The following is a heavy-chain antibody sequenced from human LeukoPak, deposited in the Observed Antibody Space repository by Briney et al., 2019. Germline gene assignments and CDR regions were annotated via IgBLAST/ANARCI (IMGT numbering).Heavy chain of an antibody. V-gene: IGHV3-30*18. CDR2: ISYDGSNK. Sequence: GGSLRLSCAASGFTFSSYGMHWVRQAPGKGLEWVAVISYDGSNKYYADSVKGRFNISRDNSKNTLYLQMNSLRAEDTAVYYCAEDLRRIAAYYFDYWGQGALVTVSS. CDR3: AEDLRRIAAYYFDY. CDR1: GFTFSSYG. J-gene: IGHJ4*02. D-gene: IGHD6-25*01.